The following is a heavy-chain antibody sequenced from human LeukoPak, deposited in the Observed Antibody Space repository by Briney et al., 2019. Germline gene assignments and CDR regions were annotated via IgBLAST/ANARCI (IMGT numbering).Heavy chain of an antibody. D-gene: IGHD1-1*01. CDR1: GFTFSDYY. J-gene: IGHJ4*02. CDR3: ARDGTAQY. CDR2: TSLNGSYI. Sequence: GGSLRLSCAASGFTFSDYYMSWIRQPPGKGLQWLAFTSLNGSYINYADSVKGRFTISRDNAKNSLYLHMNSLTAEDTAVYYCARDGTAQYWGQGTLVTVSS. V-gene: IGHV3-11*05.